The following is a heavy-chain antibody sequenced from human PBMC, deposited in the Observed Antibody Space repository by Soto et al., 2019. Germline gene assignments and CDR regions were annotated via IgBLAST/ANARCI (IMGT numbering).Heavy chain of an antibody. CDR1: GGSVSSGSYY. D-gene: IGHD2-15*01. J-gene: IGHJ4*02. CDR2: IYYSGST. Sequence: SETLSLTCTVSGGSVSSGSYYWSWIRQPPGKGLEWIGYIYYSGSTSYNPSLKSRVTISVDTSKNQFSLKLSSVTAADTAVYYCARVPRFSTVVGPRGAYYFDYWGQGTLGTVS. V-gene: IGHV4-61*01. CDR3: ARVPRFSTVVGPRGAYYFDY.